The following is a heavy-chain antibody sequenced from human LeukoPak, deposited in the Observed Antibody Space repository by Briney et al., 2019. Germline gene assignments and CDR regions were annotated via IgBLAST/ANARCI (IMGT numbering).Heavy chain of an antibody. Sequence: GGSLRLSCAASGFTFSSYGMHWVRQAPGKGLEWVAFIRYDGSNKYYADSVKGRFTISRDNSKNTLYLQMNSLRAEDTAVHYCAKLSSVTVYDSSGYYAYWGQRTLVTVSS. V-gene: IGHV3-30*02. CDR3: AKLSSVTVYDSSGYYAY. CDR2: IRYDGSNK. D-gene: IGHD3-22*01. J-gene: IGHJ4*02. CDR1: GFTFSSYG.